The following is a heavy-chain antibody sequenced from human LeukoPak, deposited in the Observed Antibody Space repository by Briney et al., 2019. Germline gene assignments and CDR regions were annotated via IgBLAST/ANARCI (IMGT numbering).Heavy chain of an antibody. D-gene: IGHD3-10*01. CDR1: GYTFTSYY. J-gene: IGHJ6*02. V-gene: IGHV1-46*01. CDR2: INPSGGST. CDR3: ARAMGGSGGRNYYYYYGMDV. Sequence: ASVKVSCKASGYTFTSYYMHWVRQAPGQGLEWMGIINPSGGSTSYAQKFQGRVTMTRDTSTSTVYMELSSLRSEDTAVYYCARAMGGSGGRNYYYYYGMDVWGQGTTVTVSS.